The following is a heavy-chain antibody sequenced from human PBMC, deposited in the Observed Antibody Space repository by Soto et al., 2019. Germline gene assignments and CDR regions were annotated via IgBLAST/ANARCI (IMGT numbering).Heavy chain of an antibody. CDR2: ISGSGGST. J-gene: IGHJ4*02. V-gene: IGHV3-23*01. D-gene: IGHD6-6*01. Sequence: EVQLLESGGGLVQPGGSLRLSCAASGFTFSSYAMSWVRQAPGKGLEWVSAISGSGGSTYYADSVKGRFTISRDNSKNTLYLQMNSLRAEDTAVYYGARGIAARPEHLDYWGQGTLVTVSS. CDR1: GFTFSSYA. CDR3: ARGIAARPEHLDY.